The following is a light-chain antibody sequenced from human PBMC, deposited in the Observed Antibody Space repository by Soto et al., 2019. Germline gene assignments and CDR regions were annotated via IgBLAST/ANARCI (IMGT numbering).Light chain of an antibody. CDR1: SSDVGSYNL. J-gene: IGLJ2*01. CDR3: CPYGGNFV. V-gene: IGLV2-23*01. CDR2: EGS. Sequence: QSALTQPASVSGSPGQSITISCTGTSSDVGSYNLVSWYQQHPGKAPKLMIYEGSKRPSGVSNRFACSKSGNTASLTISGMQGEGQGDYLFCPYGGNFVFGGGTKLTVL.